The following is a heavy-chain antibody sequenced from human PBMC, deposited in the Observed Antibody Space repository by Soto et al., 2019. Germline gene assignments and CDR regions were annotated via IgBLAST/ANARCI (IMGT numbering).Heavy chain of an antibody. J-gene: IGHJ6*02. Sequence: SGPTLVNPTQTLTLTCTFSGFSLSTSGMCVSWIRQPPGKALEWLALIDWDDDKYYSTSLKTRLTISKDTSKNQVVLTMTNMDPVDTATYYCARTRYNWNYDYGMDVWGQGTTVTVSS. CDR2: IDWDDDK. V-gene: IGHV2-70*01. CDR1: GFSLSTSGMC. CDR3: ARTRYNWNYDYGMDV. D-gene: IGHD1-20*01.